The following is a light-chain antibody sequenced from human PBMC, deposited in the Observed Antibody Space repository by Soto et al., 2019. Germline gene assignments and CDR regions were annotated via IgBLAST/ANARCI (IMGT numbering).Light chain of an antibody. CDR1: SSNIGSNY. Sequence: QSALTQPPSASGTPGQRVTISCSGSSSNIGSNYVYWYQQLPGTAPKLLMYRNVKRPSGVPDRFSGSKSGTSASLAISGLRSEDDADYYCESWDDSLSGSYVFGTGTKVTVL. CDR2: RNV. CDR3: ESWDDSLSGSYV. V-gene: IGLV1-47*01. J-gene: IGLJ1*01.